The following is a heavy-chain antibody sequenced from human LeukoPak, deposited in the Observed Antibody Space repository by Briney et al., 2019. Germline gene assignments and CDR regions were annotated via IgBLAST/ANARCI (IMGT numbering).Heavy chain of an antibody. Sequence: GGSLRLSCAASGFTFSSYSINWVRQAPGKGLEWVSSITSSSSYIYYADSVKGRFTISRDNAKNSLYLQMNSLRAEDTAVYYCARDYYDSSGYYSFDYWGQGTLVTVSS. CDR3: ARDYYDSSGYYSFDY. D-gene: IGHD3-22*01. V-gene: IGHV3-21*01. CDR1: GFTFSSYS. J-gene: IGHJ4*02. CDR2: ITSSSSYI.